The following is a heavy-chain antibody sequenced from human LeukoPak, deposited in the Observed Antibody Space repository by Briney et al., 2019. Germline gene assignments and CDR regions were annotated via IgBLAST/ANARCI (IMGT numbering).Heavy chain of an antibody. Sequence: GGSLRLSCAASGFTFSSYDMHWVRQATGKGLEWVSAIGTAGDPYYPGSVKGRFTISRENAKNSLYLQMNSLRAEDTAVYYCARAWEGWRGYYYGMDVWGQGTTVTVSS. J-gene: IGHJ6*02. D-gene: IGHD6-19*01. CDR3: ARAWEGWRGYYYGMDV. CDR2: IGTAGDP. V-gene: IGHV3-13*05. CDR1: GFTFSSYD.